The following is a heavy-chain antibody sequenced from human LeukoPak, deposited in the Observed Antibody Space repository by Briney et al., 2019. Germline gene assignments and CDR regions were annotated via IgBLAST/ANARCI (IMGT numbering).Heavy chain of an antibody. CDR1: GYSFTGSY. J-gene: IGHJ5*02. CDR3: ARRASYAFFT. CDR2: INPSGGTT. Sequence: ASVKVSCKASGYSFTGSYMHWVRQAPGQGLEWMGIINPSGGTTNYAQKFQGRVTMTRDTSTSTVYMGLSSLRSEDTAVYYCARRASYAFFTWGQGTLVTVSS. D-gene: IGHD5-18*01. V-gene: IGHV1-46*01.